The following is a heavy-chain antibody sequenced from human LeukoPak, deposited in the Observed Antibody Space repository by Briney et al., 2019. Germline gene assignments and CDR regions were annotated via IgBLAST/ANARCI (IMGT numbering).Heavy chain of an antibody. D-gene: IGHD6-13*01. CDR3: ARDAQQQWGYFDY. CDR1: GGSPSSSSYY. J-gene: IGHJ4*02. Sequence: SERLSLTCTVSGGSPSSSSYYWGWIRQPPGKGLEWIGSIYTSGSTNYNPSLKSRVTMSVDTSKNQFSLKLSSVTAADTAVYYCARDAQQQWGYFDYWGQGTLVTVSS. CDR2: IYTSGST. V-gene: IGHV4-39*07.